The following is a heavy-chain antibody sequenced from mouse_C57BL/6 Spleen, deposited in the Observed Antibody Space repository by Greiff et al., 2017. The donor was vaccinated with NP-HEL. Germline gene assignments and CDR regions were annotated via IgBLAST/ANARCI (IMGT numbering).Heavy chain of an antibody. Sequence: QVQLKQSGAELMKPGASVKLSCKATGYTFTGYWIEWVKQRPGHGLEWIGEILPGSGSTNYNEKFKGKATFTADTSSNTAYMQLSSLTTEDSAIYYCARERFITTVVASYYAMDYWGQGTSGTVSS. V-gene: IGHV1-9*01. J-gene: IGHJ4*01. D-gene: IGHD1-1*01. CDR1: GYTFTGYW. CDR3: ARERFITTVVASYYAMDY. CDR2: ILPGSGST.